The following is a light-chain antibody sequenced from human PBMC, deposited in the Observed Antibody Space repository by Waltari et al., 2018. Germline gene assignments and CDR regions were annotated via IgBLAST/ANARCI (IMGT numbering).Light chain of an antibody. J-gene: IGKJ2*01. CDR3: MQALQTPYT. V-gene: IGKV2-28*01. Sequence: DIVMTQSPVFLPVTPGEPASISCRSSQSLLHSNGYNYLDWYLQKPGQSPHLLIYLGSNRASGVPDRFSGSGSGTDFTLKISRVEAEDVGIYYCMQALQTPYTFGQGTKLEIK. CDR1: QSLLHSNGYNY. CDR2: LGS.